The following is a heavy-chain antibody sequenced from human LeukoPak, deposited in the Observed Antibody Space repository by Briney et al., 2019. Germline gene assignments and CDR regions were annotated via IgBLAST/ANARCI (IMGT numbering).Heavy chain of an antibody. Sequence: GGSLRLSCAASGFTFSSYSMNWVRQASGKGLEWVSCISTSSSYIYYADSVKGRFTTSRDNAKNSLYLQMNSLRAEDTAVYYCARDLRSSGYYAFDYWGQGTLVTVSS. CDR2: ISTSSSYI. CDR3: ARDLRSSGYYAFDY. J-gene: IGHJ4*02. D-gene: IGHD3-22*01. V-gene: IGHV3-21*01. CDR1: GFTFSSYS.